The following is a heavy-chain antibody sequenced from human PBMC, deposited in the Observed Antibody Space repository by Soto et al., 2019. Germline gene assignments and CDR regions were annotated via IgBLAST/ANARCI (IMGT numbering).Heavy chain of an antibody. D-gene: IGHD2-2*01. CDR1: GFTFSSYG. CDR3: AKDQHYCSSTSCPGSYYYYGMDV. Sequence: GGSLRLSCAASGFTFSSYGMHWVRQAPGKGLEWVAVISYDGSNKYYADSVKGRFTISRDNSKNTLYLQMNSLRAEDTAVYYCAKDQHYCSSTSCPGSYYYYGMDVWGQGTTVTVSS. CDR2: ISYDGSNK. V-gene: IGHV3-30*18. J-gene: IGHJ6*02.